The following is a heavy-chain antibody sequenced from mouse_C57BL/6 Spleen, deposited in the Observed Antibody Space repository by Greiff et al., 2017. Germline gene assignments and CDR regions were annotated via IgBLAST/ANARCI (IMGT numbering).Heavy chain of an antibody. D-gene: IGHD1-1*01. Sequence: VQGVESGAELARPGASVKMSCKASGYTFTSYTMHWVKQRPGQGLEWIGYINPSSGYTKYNQKFKDKATLTADKSSSTAYLQLSSLTSEDSAVYYCARGPTTVVAHWYFDVWGTGTTVTVSS. CDR2: INPSSGYT. V-gene: IGHV1-4*01. J-gene: IGHJ1*03. CDR3: ARGPTTVVAHWYFDV. CDR1: GYTFTSYT.